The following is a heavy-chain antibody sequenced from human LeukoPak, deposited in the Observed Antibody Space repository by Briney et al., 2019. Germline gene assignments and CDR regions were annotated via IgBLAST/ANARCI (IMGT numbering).Heavy chain of an antibody. V-gene: IGHV1-69*04. CDR1: GGTFSSYA. J-gene: IGHJ4*02. CDR3: ARSLGQNTIMLGRIDY. CDR2: IIPILGIA. D-gene: IGHD3-16*01. Sequence: SVKVSCKASGGTFSSYAISWVRQAPGQGLEWMGRIIPILGIANYAQKFQGRVTITADKSTSTAYMELSSLRSEDTAVYYCARSLGQNTIMLGRIDYWGQGTLVTVSS.